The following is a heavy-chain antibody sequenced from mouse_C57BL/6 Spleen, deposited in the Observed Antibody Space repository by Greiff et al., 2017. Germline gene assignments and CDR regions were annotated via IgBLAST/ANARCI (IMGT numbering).Heavy chain of an antibody. J-gene: IGHJ2*01. Sequence: QVQLQQPGAELVRPGSSVKLSCKASGYTFTSYWMDWVKQRPGQGLEWIGNIYPSDSETHYNQKFKDKATLTVDKSSSTAYMQLSSLTSEDSAVYCCARDGTSYFDYWGQGTTLTVSS. V-gene: IGHV1-61*01. D-gene: IGHD4-1*01. CDR2: IYPSDSET. CDR3: ARDGTSYFDY. CDR1: GYTFTSYW.